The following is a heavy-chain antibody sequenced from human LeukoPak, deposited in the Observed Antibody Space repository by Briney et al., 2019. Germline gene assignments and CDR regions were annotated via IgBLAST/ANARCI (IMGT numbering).Heavy chain of an antibody. CDR1: GGSFSGYY. CDR3: VRSKSGAYGWFDP. Sequence: PSETLSLTCAVYGGSFSGYYWSWIRQPPGKGLEWIGYIYYSGTTNYNPSLKSRVTMSVDTSKNQFSLKVNSVTAADTAVYYCVRSKSGAYGWFDPWGQGTLVTVSS. V-gene: IGHV4-59*01. J-gene: IGHJ5*02. D-gene: IGHD2-15*01. CDR2: IYYSGTT.